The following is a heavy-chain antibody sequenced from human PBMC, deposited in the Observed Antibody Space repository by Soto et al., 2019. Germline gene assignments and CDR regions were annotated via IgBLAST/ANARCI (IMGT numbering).Heavy chain of an antibody. Sequence: EVQLVESGGGLVQPGGSLRLSCAASGFTFSSYDMHWVRQATGKGLEWVSAIGTAGDTYYPGSVKGRFTISRENAKTSLYLQMNSPRAGATAVYYCARGTSSGYYYMDVWGKGTAVTVSS. CDR1: GFTFSSYD. CDR2: IGTAGDT. J-gene: IGHJ6*03. V-gene: IGHV3-13*01. D-gene: IGHD6-19*01. CDR3: ARGTSSGYYYMDV.